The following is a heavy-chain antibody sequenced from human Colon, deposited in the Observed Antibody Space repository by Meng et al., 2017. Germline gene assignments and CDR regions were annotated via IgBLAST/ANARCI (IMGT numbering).Heavy chain of an antibody. CDR3: ARNPVIPDARTFDF. V-gene: IGHV4-30-4*01. Sequence: QVQLQESGPGLVKPSQTLSLTCTISNGSINSADYYWNLIRQPPGKGPEWLGYIHSSGNTYYTPSLKSRLAMSLDTSKNQFSLRLTSVTAADTAVYYCARNPVIPDARTFDFWGQGALVTVSS. J-gene: IGHJ4*02. CDR1: NGSINSADYY. D-gene: IGHD2-2*01. CDR2: IHSSGNT.